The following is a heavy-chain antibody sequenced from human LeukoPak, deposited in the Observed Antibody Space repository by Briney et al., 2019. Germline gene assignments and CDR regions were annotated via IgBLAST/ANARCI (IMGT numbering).Heavy chain of an antibody. CDR3: ARICGGDCYFTGSNAFDI. CDR1: GGSSSGYY. Sequence: SETLSLTCAVYGGSSSGYYWSWIRQPPGKGLEWIGEINHSGSTNYNPSLKSRVTISVDTSRNQFSLKLSSVTAADTVVYYCARICGGDCYFTGSNAFDIWGQGTMVTVSS. D-gene: IGHD2-21*02. CDR2: INHSGST. V-gene: IGHV4-34*01. J-gene: IGHJ3*02.